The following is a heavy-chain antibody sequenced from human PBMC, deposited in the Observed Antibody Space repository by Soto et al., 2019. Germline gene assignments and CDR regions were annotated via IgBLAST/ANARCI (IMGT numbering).Heavy chain of an antibody. Sequence: GASVKVSCKASGGTFSSYAIGWVRQAPGQGLEWMGGIIPIFGTANYAQKFQGRVTITADKSTSTAYMELSSLRSEDTAVYYCARPAVGAASYYYYGMDVWGQGTTVTVSS. CDR1: GGTFSSYA. D-gene: IGHD1-26*01. CDR3: ARPAVGAASYYYYGMDV. V-gene: IGHV1-69*06. J-gene: IGHJ6*02. CDR2: IIPIFGTA.